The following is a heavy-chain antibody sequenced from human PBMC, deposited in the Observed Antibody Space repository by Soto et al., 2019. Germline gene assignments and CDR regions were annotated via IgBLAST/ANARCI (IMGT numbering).Heavy chain of an antibody. CDR1: GGSISSYY. CDR2: IYYSGST. V-gene: IGHV4-59*08. Sequence: SETLSLTCTVSGGSISSYYWSWIRQPPGKGLEWIGYIYYSGSTNYNPSLKSRVTISVDTSKNQFSLKLSSVTAADTAVYYCARQGGFYYDSSGYKKTFAYWGQGTLVPVSS. CDR3: ARQGGFYYDSSGYKKTFAY. J-gene: IGHJ4*02. D-gene: IGHD3-22*01.